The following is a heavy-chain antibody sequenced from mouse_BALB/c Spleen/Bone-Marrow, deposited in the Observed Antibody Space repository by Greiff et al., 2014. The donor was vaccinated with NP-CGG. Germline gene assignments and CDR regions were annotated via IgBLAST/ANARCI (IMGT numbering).Heavy chain of an antibody. J-gene: IGHJ2*01. CDR2: IWAGGST. CDR1: GFSLTSYG. D-gene: IGHD1-2*01. CDR3: ARYYYGFLDY. Sequence: VHLVESGPGLVAPSQSLSITCTVSGFSLTSYGVHWVRQPPGKGLEWLGVIWAGGSTNYNSTLMSRLSISKDNSKSQVFLKMNSLRTDDTAMYYCARYYYGFLDYWGQGTTLTVSS. V-gene: IGHV2-9*02.